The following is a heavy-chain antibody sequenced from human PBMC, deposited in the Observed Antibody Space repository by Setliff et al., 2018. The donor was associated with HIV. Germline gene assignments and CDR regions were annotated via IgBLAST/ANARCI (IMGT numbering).Heavy chain of an antibody. CDR1: GGSIIGHY. D-gene: IGHD3-3*01. Sequence: PSETLSLTCTVSGGSIIGHYWSWIRQPAGKGLEWIGHIFSTGSTNYNPSLKSRVIMSADTSKNQFSLKLSSVTAADTAVYYCATTTIFEVPRYYYYYMDVWGKGTTIT. CDR2: IFSTGST. CDR3: ATTTIFEVPRYYYYYMDV. V-gene: IGHV4-4*07. J-gene: IGHJ6*03.